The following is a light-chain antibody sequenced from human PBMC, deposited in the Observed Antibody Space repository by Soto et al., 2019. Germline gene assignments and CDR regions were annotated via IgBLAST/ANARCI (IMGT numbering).Light chain of an antibody. CDR2: GAS. Sequence: EIVLTPSPGTLSLSPGERATLSCRASQIVSNNYLAWYQHKPGQAPRLLIYGASSRATGIPDRISGSGSGTDFTLDISRLEPDDFAVYYCQQFAIAPWTFGQGTKVDIK. V-gene: IGKV3-20*01. CDR1: QIVSNNY. J-gene: IGKJ1*01. CDR3: QQFAIAPWT.